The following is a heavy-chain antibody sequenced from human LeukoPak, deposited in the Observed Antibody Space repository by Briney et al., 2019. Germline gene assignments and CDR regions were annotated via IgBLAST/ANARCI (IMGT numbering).Heavy chain of an antibody. D-gene: IGHD6-13*01. V-gene: IGHV4-59*01. CDR3: ARVSVRGAYSSRAGTDI. CDR1: GGSISSYY. Sequence: SETLSLTCTVSGGSISSYYWSWIRQPPGKGLEWIGYIYYSGSTNYNPSLKSRVTISVDTSKNQFSLKLSSVTAADTAVYYCARVSVRGAYSSRAGTDIWGQGTMVTVSS. CDR2: IYYSGST. J-gene: IGHJ3*02.